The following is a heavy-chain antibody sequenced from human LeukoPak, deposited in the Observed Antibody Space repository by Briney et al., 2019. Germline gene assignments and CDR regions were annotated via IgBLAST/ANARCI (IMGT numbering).Heavy chain of an antibody. Sequence: PGGSLRLSCAASGFTVSSNYMSWVRQAPGKGLEWVSVIYSGGSTYYADSVKGRFTISRDNSKNTLYLQMSSLRAEDTAVYYCARVDIVMYGFDYWGQGTLVTVSS. CDR3: ARVDIVMYGFDY. CDR1: GFTVSSNY. V-gene: IGHV3-53*01. CDR2: IYSGGST. J-gene: IGHJ4*02. D-gene: IGHD2-2*03.